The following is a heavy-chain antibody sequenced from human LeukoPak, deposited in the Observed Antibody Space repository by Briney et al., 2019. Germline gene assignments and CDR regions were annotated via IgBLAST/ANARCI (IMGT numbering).Heavy chain of an antibody. CDR3: ARVTAPGYFQH. J-gene: IGHJ1*01. CDR2: ISSNGGST. Sequence: GGSLRLSCAASGFTFSSYAMHWVRQAPGKGLEYVSAISSNGGSTYYANSVKGRFTISRDNSKNTLYLQMGSLRAEDMAVYYCARVTAPGYFQHWGQGTLVTVCS. CDR1: GFTFSSYA. V-gene: IGHV3-64*01. D-gene: IGHD1-20*01.